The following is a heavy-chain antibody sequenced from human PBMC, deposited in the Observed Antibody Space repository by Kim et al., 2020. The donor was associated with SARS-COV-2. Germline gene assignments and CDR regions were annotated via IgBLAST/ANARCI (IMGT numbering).Heavy chain of an antibody. CDR1: GFTFSSYG. CDR2: ISYDGSNK. Sequence: GGSLRLSCAASGFTFSSYGMHWVRQAPGKGLEWVAVISYDGSNKYYADSVKGRFTISRDNSKNTLYLQMNSLRAEDTAVYYCAKGSGSGSYYDWTYYYYAMDVWGQATTVAVS. J-gene: IGHJ6*02. V-gene: IGHV3-30*18. CDR3: AKGSGSGSYYDWTYYYYAMDV. D-gene: IGHD3-10*01.